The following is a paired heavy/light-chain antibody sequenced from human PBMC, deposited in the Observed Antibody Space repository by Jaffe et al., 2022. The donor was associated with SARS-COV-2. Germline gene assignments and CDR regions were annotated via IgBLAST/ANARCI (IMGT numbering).Light chain of an antibody. Sequence: DIQMTQSPSSLSASVGDTVTLTCRASQFISKFVCWYKQRPGEAPELLIYATSILESGVPSRFSGSGAGTDFALTISSLQPEDFATYYCQQSYSPPYTFGQGAKVEIK. CDR2: ATS. J-gene: IGKJ2*01. CDR1: QFISKF. CDR3: QQSYSPPYT. V-gene: IGKV1-39*01.
Heavy chain of an antibody. Sequence: QVQLQESGPGLVKPSGTLSLTCAVSGDSIRSGYWWTWVRQSPEKGLEWIGEIFQSGSANYGPSLRSRTTISIDMSKNHLSLTLTSMTVADTAVYFCARVKGGGLGGMDVWGRGTTVIVSS. CDR2: IFQSGSA. J-gene: IGHJ6*02. D-gene: IGHD3-9*01. CDR1: GDSIRSGYW. CDR3: ARVKGGGLGGMDV. V-gene: IGHV4-4*02.